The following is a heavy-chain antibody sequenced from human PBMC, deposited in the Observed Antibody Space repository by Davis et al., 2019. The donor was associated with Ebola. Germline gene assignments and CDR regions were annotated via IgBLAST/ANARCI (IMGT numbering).Heavy chain of an antibody. Sequence: VSVKVSCKASGYTFTSYAMNWVRQAPGQGLEWMGWINTNTGNPTYAQGFTGRFVFSLDTSVSTAYLQISSLKAEDTAVYYCAREVVGDIVVVVAATPLGYWGQGTLVTVSS. CDR3: AREVVGDIVVVVAATPLGY. V-gene: IGHV7-4-1*02. J-gene: IGHJ4*02. CDR1: GYTFTSYA. CDR2: INTNTGNP. D-gene: IGHD2-15*01.